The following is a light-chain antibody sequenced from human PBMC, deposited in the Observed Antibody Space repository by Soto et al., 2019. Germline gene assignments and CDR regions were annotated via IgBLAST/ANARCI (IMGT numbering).Light chain of an antibody. CDR2: GAS. Sequence: KVMTHSPATLSVSPGGRATLSCRASQSISDTLAWYQQKPGQAPRLLIHGASTRATGFPARFSGSGSGTDFTLTISSLQSEDFAVYYCQQYNNWPWTFGQGPKVDIK. V-gene: IGKV3-15*01. CDR3: QQYNNWPWT. CDR1: QSISDT. J-gene: IGKJ1*01.